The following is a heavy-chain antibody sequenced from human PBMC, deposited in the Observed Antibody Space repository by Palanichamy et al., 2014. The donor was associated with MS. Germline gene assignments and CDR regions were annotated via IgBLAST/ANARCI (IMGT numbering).Heavy chain of an antibody. J-gene: IGHJ6*02. CDR3: ARTGGPYSGSGLPTKGYYNLDV. V-gene: IGHV1-3*01. Sequence: QVQFVQSGAEVKKPGASVKISCEASGGTFSGYDIHWVRQAPGQRLEWMGWINADKGDAKYSQNFQGRVTITRDTSTSTAYMEVSSLRSEDTAIYYCARTGGPYSGSGLPTKGYYNLDVWGQGTTVTVS. D-gene: IGHD3-10*01. CDR2: INADKGDA. CDR1: GGTFSGYD.